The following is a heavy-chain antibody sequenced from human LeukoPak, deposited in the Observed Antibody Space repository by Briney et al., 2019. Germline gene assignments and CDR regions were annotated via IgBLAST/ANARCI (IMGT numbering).Heavy chain of an antibody. V-gene: IGHV1-2*02. CDR2: INANSGGI. CDR1: GYTFSDYY. J-gene: IGHJ4*02. CDR3: ARDREDTAMVLDY. Sequence: ASVKVSCTASGYTFSDYYIHWLRQAPGQGLEWMGWINANSGGIKYAQKFQGRVTMTRDTSISTAYMELSRLRSDDTAVYYCARDREDTAMVLDYWGQGTLVTVSS. D-gene: IGHD5-18*01.